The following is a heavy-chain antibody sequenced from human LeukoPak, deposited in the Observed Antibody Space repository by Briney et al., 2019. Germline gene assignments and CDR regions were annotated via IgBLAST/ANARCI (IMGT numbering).Heavy chain of an antibody. CDR2: IDGTGAYT. D-gene: IGHD6-25*01. CDR3: AKGSAAGRPYYFDY. J-gene: IGHJ4*02. V-gene: IGHV3-23*01. Sequence: GGSLRLSCAASGFIFSNYAMSWVRQAPGKGLEWVSAIDGTGAYTWYADSVKGRFTISKDSSKTILYLQMNSLRAEDAAAYFCAKGSAAGRPYYFDYWGQGTLVTVSS. CDR1: GFIFSNYA.